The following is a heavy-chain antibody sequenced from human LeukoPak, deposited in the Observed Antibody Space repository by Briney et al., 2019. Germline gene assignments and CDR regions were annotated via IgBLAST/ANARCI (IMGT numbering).Heavy chain of an antibody. V-gene: IGHV3-7*01. CDR3: ARGSYGYLYLLDY. CDR1: GFIFSSYA. D-gene: IGHD5-18*01. CDR2: IKQDGSEK. Sequence: GGSLRLSCAASGFIFSSYAMHWVRQAPGKGLEWVANIKQDGSEKCYVDSVKGRFTISRDNAKNSLYLQMNSLRAEDTAVYYCARGSYGYLYLLDYWGQGTLVTVSS. J-gene: IGHJ4*02.